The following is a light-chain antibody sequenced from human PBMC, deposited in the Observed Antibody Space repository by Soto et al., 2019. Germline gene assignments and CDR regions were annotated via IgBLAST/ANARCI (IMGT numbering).Light chain of an antibody. V-gene: IGLV2-8*01. CDR2: EVS. CDR1: SSDVGDYNY. J-gene: IGLJ3*02. CDR3: SSYAGSNNWV. Sequence: QSALTQPPSASGSPGQSVTISCTGTSSDVGDYNYVSWYQQHPGKAPKLMIYEVSKQPSGVPDRFSGSKSGNTASLTVSGLQAEDEAAYYCSSYAGSNNWVCCGGTKLTVL.